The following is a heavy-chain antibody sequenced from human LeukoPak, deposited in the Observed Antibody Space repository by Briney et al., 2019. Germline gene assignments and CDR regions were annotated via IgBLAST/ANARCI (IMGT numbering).Heavy chain of an antibody. CDR3: ARVPSTVPYFDY. CDR1: GGTFSSYA. Sequence: GASVKVSCKASGGTFSSYAISWVRQAPGQGLEWMGRIIPILGIANYAQKFQGRVTITADKSTSTAYMELSSLRSEDTAVYYCARVPSTVPYFDYWGQGTLVTVSS. V-gene: IGHV1-69*04. D-gene: IGHD4-17*01. J-gene: IGHJ4*02. CDR2: IIPILGIA.